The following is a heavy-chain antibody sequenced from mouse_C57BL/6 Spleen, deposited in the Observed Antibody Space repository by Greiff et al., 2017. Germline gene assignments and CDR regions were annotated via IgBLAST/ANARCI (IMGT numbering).Heavy chain of an antibody. Sequence: VQLQQSGPELVKPGASVKMSCKASGYTFTDYNMHWVKQSHGKSLEWIGYINPNNGGTSYNQQFKGKATLTVNKSSSTAYMELRSLTSVDSSVYYCARSGKCGPYDGSAWFAYWGQGTLVTVSA. V-gene: IGHV1-22*01. D-gene: IGHD2-3*01. J-gene: IGHJ3*01. CDR1: GYTFTDYN. CDR2: INPNNGGT. CDR3: ARSGKCGPYDGSAWFAY.